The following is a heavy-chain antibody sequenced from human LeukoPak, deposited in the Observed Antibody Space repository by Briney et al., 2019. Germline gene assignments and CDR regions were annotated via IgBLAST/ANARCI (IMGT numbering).Heavy chain of an antibody. J-gene: IGHJ5*02. V-gene: IGHV1-46*01. Sequence: ASVKVSCKASGYTFTSYYMHWVRQAPGQGLEWMGIINPSGGSTSYAQKFQGRVTMTRDTSTSTVYMELSSLRSEDTAVYYCARVSGLQSITMTAGAQLAHEPLVIDPWGQGTLVTVSS. CDR2: INPSGGST. CDR3: ARVSGLQSITMTAGAQLAHEPLVIDP. CDR1: GYTFTSYY. D-gene: IGHD3-22*01.